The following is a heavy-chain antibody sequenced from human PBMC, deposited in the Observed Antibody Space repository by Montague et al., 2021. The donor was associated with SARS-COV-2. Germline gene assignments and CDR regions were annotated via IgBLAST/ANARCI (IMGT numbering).Heavy chain of an antibody. Sequence: SLRLSCAASGFVFTSYSMNWVRQAPGKGLEWVSSISSTSSYIYYADSVKGRFTISRDSSKTSTYLHMKDLRAEDSAVYYCVRGMLASTGAMSDHWGQGTRVTVSS. J-gene: IGHJ4*02. CDR2: ISSTSSYI. D-gene: IGHD1-1*01. V-gene: IGHV3-21*01. CDR1: GFVFTSYS. CDR3: VRGMLASTGAMSDH.